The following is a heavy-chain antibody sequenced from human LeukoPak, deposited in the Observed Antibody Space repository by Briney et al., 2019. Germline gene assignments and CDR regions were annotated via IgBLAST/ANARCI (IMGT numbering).Heavy chain of an antibody. J-gene: IGHJ4*02. Sequence: SETLSLTCTVSGGSISSSNYYWGWIRQPPGKGLEWIGSIYYSGSTYYNTSLKSRVTISVDTSKNQFSLKLSSVTAADTAVYYCARDFHYYDSRWPPNFDYWDQGTLVTVSS. CDR1: GGSISSSNYY. CDR3: ARDFHYYDSRWPPNFDY. V-gene: IGHV4-39*07. D-gene: IGHD3-22*01. CDR2: IYYSGST.